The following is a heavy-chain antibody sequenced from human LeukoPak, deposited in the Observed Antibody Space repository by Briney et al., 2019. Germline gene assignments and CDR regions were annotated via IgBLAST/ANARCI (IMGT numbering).Heavy chain of an antibody. Sequence: VASVKVSCKASGYTFTSYGISWVRQAPGKGLEWMRRISANSGNTKYAQKMQGRVTMTTETSSSTAYMELRDLRSGDTAVYYCARDKNYRLDYWGQGTLVTVSS. D-gene: IGHD5-24*01. V-gene: IGHV1-18*01. CDR1: GYTFTSYG. CDR2: ISANSGNT. CDR3: ARDKNYRLDY. J-gene: IGHJ4*02.